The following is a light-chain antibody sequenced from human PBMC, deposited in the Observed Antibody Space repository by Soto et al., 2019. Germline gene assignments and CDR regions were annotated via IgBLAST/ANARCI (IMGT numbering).Light chain of an antibody. V-gene: IGKV3-20*01. J-gene: IGKJ1*01. CDR1: QSISRY. CDR3: QQYGSSPPT. CDR2: GAS. Sequence: IVMTKSAATLSVAPGERVTFSCRASQSISRYLAWYQQKPGQGPRLLIYGASSRATGTPDRFSGSGSGTDFTLTVNRLEPEDFALYYCQQYGSSPPTFGQGTKVDIK.